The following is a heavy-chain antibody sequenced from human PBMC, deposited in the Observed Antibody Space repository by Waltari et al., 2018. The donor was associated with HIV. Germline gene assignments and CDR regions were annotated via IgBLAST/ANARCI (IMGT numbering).Heavy chain of an antibody. D-gene: IGHD2-8*01. CDR1: GLTFSSYE. CDR2: ISSRGTTI. J-gene: IGHJ6*02. Sequence: EVQLVESGGGLVQPGGSLRLSCAASGLTFSSYEMNWVSQAPGKVLEWVLYISSRGTTIYYADSVKGRFTISRDNAKNSLYLQMNSLRAEDTAVYYCARVMVVLTAYYGLDVWGQGTTVTVSS. V-gene: IGHV3-48*03. CDR3: ARVMVVLTAYYGLDV.